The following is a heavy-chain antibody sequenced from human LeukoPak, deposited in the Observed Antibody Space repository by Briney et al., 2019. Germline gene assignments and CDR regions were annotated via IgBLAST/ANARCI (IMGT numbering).Heavy chain of an antibody. J-gene: IGHJ3*02. CDR2: IKQDRREE. CDR1: RFTFSIYW. CDR3: ARERMGPRGTFEI. Sequence: GGSLRLSCVASRFTFSIYWMSWVRQAPGKGLEWVANIKQDRREEYYVDSVKGRFSISRDNAKNSLYLQMNSLRAEDTGVYYCARERMGPRGTFEIWGQGTMVTVSS. D-gene: IGHD3-16*01. V-gene: IGHV3-7*01.